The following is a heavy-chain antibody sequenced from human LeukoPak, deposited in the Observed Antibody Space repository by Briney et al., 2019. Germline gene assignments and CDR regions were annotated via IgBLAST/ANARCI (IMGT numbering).Heavy chain of an antibody. J-gene: IGHJ5*02. CDR1: GYAIISGGFS. Sequence: PSQTLSLTCSVSGYAIISGGFSWNWIRQPPGKGLEWIGCIYDRGPAHYNPSLKSRFTISVDRPKNQFFLNVTSLTAADTAVYYCARSRQASGLFSSWGQGTLVVVSS. V-gene: IGHV4-30-2*01. D-gene: IGHD3-10*01. CDR3: ARSRQASGLFSS. CDR2: IYDRGPA.